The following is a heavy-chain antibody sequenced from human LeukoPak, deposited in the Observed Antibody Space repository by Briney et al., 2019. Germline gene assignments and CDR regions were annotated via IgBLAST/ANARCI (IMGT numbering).Heavy chain of an antibody. V-gene: IGHV3-7*01. D-gene: IGHD6-19*01. Sequence: PGGSLRLSCAASGFTFTSYWMSWVRQAPGKGLEWVANIKQDGNERHYVDSVKGRFTISRDNAKNSLYLQMNSLRADDTGVYYCAGSGWQVYFDYWGQGTLVTVSS. CDR2: IKQDGNER. J-gene: IGHJ4*02. CDR3: AGSGWQVYFDY. CDR1: GFTFTSYW.